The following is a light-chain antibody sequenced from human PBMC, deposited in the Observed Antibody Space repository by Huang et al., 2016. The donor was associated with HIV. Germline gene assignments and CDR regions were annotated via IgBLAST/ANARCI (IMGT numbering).Light chain of an antibody. CDR2: EVS. CDR1: QSLLDSDGKTY. V-gene: IGKV2-29*02. Sequence: DIVMTQTPLSLAVTPGQPASISCKSSQSLLDSDGKTYLHWYLQKPGQSPHLLIYEVSSRSSGVPDMFIGSGAGTDFTRKIRRVEAEDVVIYYCMQGIELVTFGGRTGLEIK. CDR3: MQGIELVT. J-gene: IGKJ4*01.